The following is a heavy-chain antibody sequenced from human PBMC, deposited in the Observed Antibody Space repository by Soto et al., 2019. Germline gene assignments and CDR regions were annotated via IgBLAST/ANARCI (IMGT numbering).Heavy chain of an antibody. V-gene: IGHV4-31*03. CDR3: ARGGSSSPYFDS. J-gene: IGHJ4*02. Sequence: QVQLQESGPGLVKPSQTLSLTCTVSGGSISSGCYYGSRIRQHPGTGREGIGYFYYSGSTYYYPSLKSRVTISVGTSKNQLSLKLSSVTAAATAAYYCARGGSSSPYFDSWGQGTLVTVST. D-gene: IGHD6-13*01. CDR1: GGSISSGCYY. CDR2: FYYSGST.